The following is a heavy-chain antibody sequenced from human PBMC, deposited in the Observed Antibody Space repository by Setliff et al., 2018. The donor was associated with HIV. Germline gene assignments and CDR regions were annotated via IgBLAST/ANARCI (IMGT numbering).Heavy chain of an antibody. Sequence: GASVKVSCKASGYIFNSFGISWVRQAPGQGLEWMGWISAYNGNTKYAQRLQGRVTMTTDTSTSTGYLELSSLRSEDTAVHYCARAITSGDYPHWFDPWGQGTLVPVSS. CDR1: GYIFNSFG. CDR3: ARAITSGDYPHWFDP. CDR2: ISAYNGNT. D-gene: IGHD4-17*01. J-gene: IGHJ5*02. V-gene: IGHV1-18*01.